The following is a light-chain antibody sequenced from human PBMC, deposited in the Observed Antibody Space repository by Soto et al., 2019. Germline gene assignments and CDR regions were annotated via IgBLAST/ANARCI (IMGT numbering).Light chain of an antibody. CDR1: QSIDSC. CDR2: AAS. Sequence: DIQMTQSPSSLSASIGDRVTITCRASQSIDSCLSWYQQKPGKAPKLLIYAASTLQSGVPSRFSGSGSGTDFTLTISTLQRGDLATYYCLHTHSAPATFGQGTRVEIK. J-gene: IGKJ1*01. CDR3: LHTHSAPAT. V-gene: IGKV1-39*01.